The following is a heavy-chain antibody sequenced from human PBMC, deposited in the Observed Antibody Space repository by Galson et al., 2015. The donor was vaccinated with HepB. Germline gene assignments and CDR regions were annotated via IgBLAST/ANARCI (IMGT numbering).Heavy chain of an antibody. V-gene: IGHV3-20*04. CDR2: INWNGGST. D-gene: IGHD5-12*01. CDR1: GFTFDDYG. J-gene: IGHJ4*02. CDR3: ASSRYDLGSVADY. Sequence: SLRLSCAASGFTFDDYGMSWVRQAPGKGLEWVSGINWNGGSTGYADSVKGRFTISRDNAKNSLYLQMDSLRAGDTALYYCASSRYDLGSVADYWGQGTLVTVSS.